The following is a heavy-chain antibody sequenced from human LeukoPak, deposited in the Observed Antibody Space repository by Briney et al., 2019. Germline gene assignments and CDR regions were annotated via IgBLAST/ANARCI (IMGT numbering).Heavy chain of an antibody. CDR3: AKDLGYAPFVVVPAAVMDV. V-gene: IGHV3-30*18. Sequence: PGRSLRLSWIVSRFTFSNAMHGVRPAPGKGLGGVAVISLDGSNKSTEASWKGGFTIARDNSKNKLYLQMNSLKAEDTDVYYCAKDLGYAPFVVVPAAVMDVWGKGTTVTISS. J-gene: IGHJ6*04. CDR1: RFTFSNA. CDR2: ISLDGSNK. D-gene: IGHD2-2*01.